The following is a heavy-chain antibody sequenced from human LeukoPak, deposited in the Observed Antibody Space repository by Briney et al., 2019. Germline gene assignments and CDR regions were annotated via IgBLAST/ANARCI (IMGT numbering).Heavy chain of an antibody. V-gene: IGHV4-38-2*02. Sequence: SETLSLTCTVSGYSISSGYYWGWIRQPPGKGLEWIGSIYHSGSTYYNPSLKSRVTISVDTSKNQFSLKLSSVTAADTAVYYCARPGIAVAGTRGAFDIWGQGTMVTVSS. CDR2: IYHSGST. CDR1: GYSISSGYY. CDR3: ARPGIAVAGTRGAFDI. J-gene: IGHJ3*02. D-gene: IGHD6-19*01.